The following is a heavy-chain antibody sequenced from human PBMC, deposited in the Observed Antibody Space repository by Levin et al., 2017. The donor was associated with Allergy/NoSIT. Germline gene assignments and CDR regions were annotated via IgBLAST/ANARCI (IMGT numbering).Heavy chain of an antibody. CDR3: ANSRGDRTYSQIDY. D-gene: IGHD3-10*01. CDR1: GITFSSYG. V-gene: IGHV3-23*01. CDR2: IIASGTNT. Sequence: GGSLRLSCAASGITFSSYGMNWVRQAPGKGLEWVSSIIASGTNTHYADSVKGRFTIARDNSKNTLYLQMNSLRAEDTAIYYCANSRGDRTYSQIDYWGQGTLVAVSS. J-gene: IGHJ4*02.